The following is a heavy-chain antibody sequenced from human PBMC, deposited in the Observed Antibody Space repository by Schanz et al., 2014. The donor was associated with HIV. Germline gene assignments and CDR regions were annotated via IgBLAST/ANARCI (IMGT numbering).Heavy chain of an antibody. CDR3: ARDRAYSNYPYGMDV. Sequence: QVQLVQSGAEVKKPGASVKVSCKASGYTFTSYYMHWVRQAPGQGLEWMGIINPSGGSTSYAQKFQGRVTLTRDTSITTAYMELTSLRPEDTAVYYCARDRAYSNYPYGMDVWGQGTTVTVS. D-gene: IGHD4-4*01. V-gene: IGHV1-46*01. CDR2: INPSGGST. J-gene: IGHJ6*02. CDR1: GYTFTSYY.